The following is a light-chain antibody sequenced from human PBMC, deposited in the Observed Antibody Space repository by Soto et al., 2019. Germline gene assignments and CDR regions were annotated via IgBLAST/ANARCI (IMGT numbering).Light chain of an antibody. CDR3: QQSTKWPWT. Sequence: EIVVTQSPAILSVSPGERATVSCRTSQNINNNLAWYQQRPGRAPKLLIYSASTRANGVPDRFSGSGSGTEFTLTISSLQSEDFAVYYCQQSTKWPWTFGQGTKVEVK. J-gene: IGKJ1*01. CDR2: SAS. V-gene: IGKV3-15*01. CDR1: QNINNN.